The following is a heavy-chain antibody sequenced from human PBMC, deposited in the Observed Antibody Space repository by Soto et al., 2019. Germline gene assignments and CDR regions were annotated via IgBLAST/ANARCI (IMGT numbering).Heavy chain of an antibody. CDR3: ARGTVRNCSGGSCYSTGYFGMDV. J-gene: IGHJ6*02. D-gene: IGHD2-15*01. CDR2: IIPIFGTA. V-gene: IGHV1-69*01. CDR1: VGTFSSYA. Sequence: QVQLVQSGAEVKKPGSSVKVSCKASVGTFSSYAISWVRQAPGQGLEWMGGIIPIFGTANYAQKFQGRVTITADESTSTAYMELRSLRSEYTAVYYCARGTVRNCSGGSCYSTGYFGMDVWGQGTTVTVSS.